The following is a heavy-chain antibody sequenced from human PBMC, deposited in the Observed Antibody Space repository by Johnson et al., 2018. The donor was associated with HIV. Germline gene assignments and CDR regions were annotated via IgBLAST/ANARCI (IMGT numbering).Heavy chain of an antibody. CDR1: GFTFDEYA. V-gene: IGHV3-9*01. J-gene: IGHJ3*02. CDR3: ASSAFDI. CDR2: ISWNSDSI. Sequence: VQLVESGGGLVQPGRSLRLSCAASGFTFDEYAMHWVRQAPGKGLEWVSGISWNSDSIGYVDSVKGRFTISRDNSKNTLYLQMNSLRAEDTAVYYCASSAFDIWGQGTMVTVSS. D-gene: IGHD3-10*01.